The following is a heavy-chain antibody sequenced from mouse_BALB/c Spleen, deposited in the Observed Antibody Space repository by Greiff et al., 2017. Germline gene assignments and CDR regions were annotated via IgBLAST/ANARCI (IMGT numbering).Heavy chain of an antibody. D-gene: IGHD1-1*01. CDR1: GYTFTSYW. V-gene: IGHV1-7*01. CDR2: INPSTGYT. Sequence: QVQLQQSGAELAKPGASVKMSCKASGYTFTSYWMHWVKQRPGQGLEWIGYINPSTGYTEYNQKFKDKATLTADKSSSTAYMQLSSLTSEDSAVYYCASYYGSSYPYYAMDYWGQGTSVTVSS. J-gene: IGHJ4*01. CDR3: ASYYGSSYPYYAMDY.